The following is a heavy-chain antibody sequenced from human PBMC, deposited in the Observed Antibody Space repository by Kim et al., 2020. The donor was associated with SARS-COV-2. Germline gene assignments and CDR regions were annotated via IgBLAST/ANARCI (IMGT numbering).Heavy chain of an antibody. D-gene: IGHD3-22*01. V-gene: IGHV3-33*01. CDR1: GFTFSTYG. CDR2: IWYDGTNK. Sequence: GGSLRLSCAASGFTFSTYGMHWVRQAPGKGLEWVAVIWYDGTNKYYADSVKGRFTISRDNSKNTLYLQMDSLSAEDTAVYFCARGLYDSPSLFPYDMDV. J-gene: IGHJ6*01. CDR3: ARGLYDSPSLFPYDMDV.